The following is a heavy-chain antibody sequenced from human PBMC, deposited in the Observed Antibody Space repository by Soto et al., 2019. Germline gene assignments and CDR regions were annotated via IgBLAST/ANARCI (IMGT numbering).Heavy chain of an antibody. CDR2: IYPGDSDT. J-gene: IGHJ6*02. CDR3: ASLAAAGTDYYYYGMDV. Sequence: GESLKISCKGSGYSFTSYWIGWVRQMPGKGLEWMGIIYPGDSDTRYSPSFQGQVTISADKSISTAYLQWSSLKASDTAMYYCASLAAAGTDYYYYGMDVWGQGTTVTVSS. CDR1: GYSFTSYW. D-gene: IGHD6-13*01. V-gene: IGHV5-51*01.